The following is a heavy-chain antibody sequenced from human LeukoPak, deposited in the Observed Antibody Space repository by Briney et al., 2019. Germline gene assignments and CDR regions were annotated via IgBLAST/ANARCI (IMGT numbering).Heavy chain of an antibody. V-gene: IGHV3-23*01. CDR2: MSSSDDGR. D-gene: IGHD5-12*01. Sequence: GGSLRLSCATSGFSFSSYAMSWVRQAPGKGLEWVSAMSSSDDGRYYAASVRGRFTISRDTSRSTLYLQMNSLRVEDTATYYCAKGLRYSNKWYSWFDPWGQGTPVTVSS. CDR1: GFSFSSYA. J-gene: IGHJ5*02. CDR3: AKGLRYSNKWYSWFDP.